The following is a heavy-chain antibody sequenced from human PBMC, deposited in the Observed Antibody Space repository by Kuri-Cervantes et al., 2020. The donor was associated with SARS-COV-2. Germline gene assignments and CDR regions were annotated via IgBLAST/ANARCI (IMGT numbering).Heavy chain of an antibody. CDR2: IYPGDSDT. Sequence: GESLKISCKGSGYSFTSYWIGWVRQMPGKGLEWMGIIYPGDSDTRYSPSFQGQVAISADRSISTAYLQWSSLMASDTAMYYCARSTWGSYFDFWGQGTLVTDSS. V-gene: IGHV5-51*01. CDR3: ARSTWGSYFDF. D-gene: IGHD3-16*01. J-gene: IGHJ4*02. CDR1: GYSFTSYW.